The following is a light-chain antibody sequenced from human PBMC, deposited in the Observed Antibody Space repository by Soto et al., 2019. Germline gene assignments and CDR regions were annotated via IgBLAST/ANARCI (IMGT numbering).Light chain of an antibody. Sequence: EIVLTQSPGTLSLSPVERATLSCSTSQRVGSSYLSSYQQKPRQAPRLLLYGTSSRATGIPDRFSGSGSGTDFTLTISRLEPEDFAVYFCQQYGDSPWTFGQGTKVDIK. J-gene: IGKJ1*01. V-gene: IGKV3-20*01. CDR3: QQYGDSPWT. CDR2: GTS. CDR1: QRVGSSY.